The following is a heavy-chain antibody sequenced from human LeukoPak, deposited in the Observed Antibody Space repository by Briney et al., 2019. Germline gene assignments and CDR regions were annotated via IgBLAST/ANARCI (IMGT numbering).Heavy chain of an antibody. V-gene: IGHV4-59*01. CDR3: ATSAHYYHDSASFGVAFDV. Sequence: YTGTTKYNPSLKSRVTISVDTSKNQFSLKLSSVTAADTAMYYCATSAHYYHDSASFGVAFDVWGQWTMVTVS. D-gene: IGHD3-22*01. CDR2: YTGTT. J-gene: IGHJ3*01.